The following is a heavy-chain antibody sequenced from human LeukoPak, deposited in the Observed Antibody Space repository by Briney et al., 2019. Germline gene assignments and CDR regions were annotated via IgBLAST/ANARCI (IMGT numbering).Heavy chain of an antibody. CDR3: AHYQLLSGWFDP. CDR2: IYYSGST. V-gene: IGHV4-39*01. Sequence: PSETLSLTCTVSSGSISSSSSYWGWIRQPPGKGLEWIGSIYYSGSTYYNPSLKSRVTISVDTSKNQFSLKLSSVTAADTAVYYCAHYQLLSGWFDPWGQGTLVTVSS. J-gene: IGHJ5*02. D-gene: IGHD2-2*01. CDR1: SGSISSSSSY.